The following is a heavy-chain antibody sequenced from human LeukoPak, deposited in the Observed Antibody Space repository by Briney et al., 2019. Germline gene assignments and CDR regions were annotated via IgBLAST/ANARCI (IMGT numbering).Heavy chain of an antibody. V-gene: IGHV1-8*01. Sequence: ASVKVSCKASGYTFTSYDINWVRQATGQGLEWLGWMNPNSGNTGYAQKFQGRVTMTRNTSISTAYMELSSLRSEDTAVYYCARGQDDYYDSSGYYYLFDYWGQGTLVTVSS. CDR3: ARGQDDYYDSSGYYYLFDY. CDR1: GYTFTSYD. J-gene: IGHJ4*02. CDR2: MNPNSGNT. D-gene: IGHD3-22*01.